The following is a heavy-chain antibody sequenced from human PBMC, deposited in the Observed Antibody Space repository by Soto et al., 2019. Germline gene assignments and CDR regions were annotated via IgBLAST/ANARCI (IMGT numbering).Heavy chain of an antibody. D-gene: IGHD3-16*01. CDR3: ARDRSWDYFDY. Sequence: QVQLVQSGAEVKKPGSSVKVSCKASGGTLSNYAISWVRQAPGHGLEWMGGIIPIFGTASYAQKFQGRVTITANESTSTAYLELSSLRSEDTAVYYCARDRSWDYFDYWGQGTRVTVS. CDR1: GGTLSNYA. V-gene: IGHV1-69*01. J-gene: IGHJ4*02. CDR2: IIPIFGTA.